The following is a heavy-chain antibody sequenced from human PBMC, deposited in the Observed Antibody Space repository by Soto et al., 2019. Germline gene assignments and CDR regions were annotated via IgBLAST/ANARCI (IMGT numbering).Heavy chain of an antibody. V-gene: IGHV3-48*03. CDR2: ISSGGSTI. J-gene: IGHJ4*02. CDR3: ARDRAAGGY. D-gene: IGHD6-13*01. Sequence: EVQLVESGGGLAQPGGSLRLSCVASGFSFSDYEMNWVRQAPGKGLEWVAYISSGGSTIHYADSVRGRFTVSRDNARNSLYLQMNTLSVEDTALYYSARDRAAGGYWGQGTLVTVSS. CDR1: GFSFSDYE.